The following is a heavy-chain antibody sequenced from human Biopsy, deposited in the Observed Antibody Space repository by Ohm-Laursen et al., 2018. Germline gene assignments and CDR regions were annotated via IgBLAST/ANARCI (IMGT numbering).Heavy chain of an antibody. CDR3: AKHGSGWTGNDAFHI. CDR2: ISYSRDT. D-gene: IGHD6-19*01. Sequence: SDTLSLTCAVSGGSISGSSWSWIRQAPGKGLEWIGYISYSRDTNYTPSLKSRITISVDTSKNQFSLKLTSVTAADTAVYYCAKHGSGWTGNDAFHIWGQGTMVTASS. CDR1: GGSISGSS. J-gene: IGHJ3*02. V-gene: IGHV4-59*08.